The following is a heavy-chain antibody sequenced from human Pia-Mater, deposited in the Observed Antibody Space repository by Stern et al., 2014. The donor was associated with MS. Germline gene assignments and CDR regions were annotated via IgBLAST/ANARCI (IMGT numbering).Heavy chain of an antibody. D-gene: IGHD3-10*01. CDR2: IYYSGST. V-gene: IGHV4-39*01. J-gene: IGHJ4*02. CDR3: ARLYGSAFDY. Sequence: QVQLQESGPGLVKPWETLSLTCTASGGSISSSSYYWGWLRQPPGKGLEWIGNIYYSGSTYYNPSLKSRVTISVDMSKNQFSLRLTSVSAADSALYFCARLYGSAFDYWGLGSLVTVSS. CDR1: GGSISSSSYY.